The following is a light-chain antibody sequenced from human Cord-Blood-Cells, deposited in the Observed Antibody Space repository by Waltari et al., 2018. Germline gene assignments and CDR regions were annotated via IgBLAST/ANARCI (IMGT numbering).Light chain of an antibody. V-gene: IGLV2-23*01. CDR2: EGS. CDR3: CSYAGSSTWV. CDR1: SSDVGSYNL. J-gene: IGLJ3*02. Sequence: QSALTQPASVSGSPGQSITISCTGTSSDVGSYNLLSWYQQHPGKAPKLMIYEGSKWPSGVSNRFSGSKSGNTASLTISGLQAEDEADYYCCSYAGSSTWVFGGGTKLTVL.